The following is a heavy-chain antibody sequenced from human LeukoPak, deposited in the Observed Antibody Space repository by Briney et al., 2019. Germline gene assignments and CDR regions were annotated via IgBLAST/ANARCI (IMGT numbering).Heavy chain of an antibody. CDR3: ARHLDTTLTSDGFDI. CDR2: IYPGDSDA. Sequence: GESLKISCKGSGYFFSTYWIGWVRPMPGKGLEWMGIIYPGDSDARYSPSFQGQVSMSVDKSSSTACLQWSSLKASDTAMYYCARHLDTTLTSDGFDIWGQGTMVTVSS. V-gene: IGHV5-51*01. D-gene: IGHD5-18*01. CDR1: GYFFSTYW. J-gene: IGHJ3*02.